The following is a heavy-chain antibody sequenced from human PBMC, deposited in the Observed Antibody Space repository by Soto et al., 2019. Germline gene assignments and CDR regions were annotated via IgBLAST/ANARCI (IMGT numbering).Heavy chain of an antibody. CDR1: GYSFTSYW. J-gene: IGHJ4*02. V-gene: IGHV5-51*01. CDR2: IYPGDSDT. Sequence: GESLKISCKGSGYSFTSYWIGWVRQMPGKGLEWMGIIYPGDSDTRYSPSFQGQVTISADKSISTAYLQWSSLKASDTAMYYCARTTMVEYSSSNFDYWGQGTLVTVSS. CDR3: ARTTMVEYSSSNFDY. D-gene: IGHD6-6*01.